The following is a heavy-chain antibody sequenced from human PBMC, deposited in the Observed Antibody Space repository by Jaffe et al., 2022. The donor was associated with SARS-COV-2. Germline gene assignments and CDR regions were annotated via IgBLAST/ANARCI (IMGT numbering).Heavy chain of an antibody. CDR1: GYTFTSNL. J-gene: IGHJ6*02. D-gene: IGHD3-10*01. CDR3: ARDRPGWGGSGTNYGMDV. CDR2: INPSTEGT. Sequence: QVQLVQSGAEVKKPGASVKVSCKASGYTFTSNLIYWVRQAPGQGLEWMGIINPSTEGTSYAQRFRGRVTMTRDTSTSTVYMELNSLRSEDTAMYYCARDRPGWGGSGTNYGMDVWGQGTTVTVSS. V-gene: IGHV1-46*01.